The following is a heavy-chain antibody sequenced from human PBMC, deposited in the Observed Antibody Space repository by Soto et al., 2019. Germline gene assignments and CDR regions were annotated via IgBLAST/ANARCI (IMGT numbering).Heavy chain of an antibody. J-gene: IGHJ3*02. V-gene: IGHV4-4*02. CDR3: ASKFGELLAAAFDI. CDR1: NASISSRKW. CDR2: IYHSGSI. Sequence: QVHLQESGPGLVKPSGTLSLTCTVSNASISSRKWWTWVRQTPGKGLEWIGEIYHSGSINHNPSLKSRVTMLVDKSKNQFSLKMTSVTAADTGIYYCASKFGELLAAAFDIWGQGTVVTVSS. D-gene: IGHD3-10*01.